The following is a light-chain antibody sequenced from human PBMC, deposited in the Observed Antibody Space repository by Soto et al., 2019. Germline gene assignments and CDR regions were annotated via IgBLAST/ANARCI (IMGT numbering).Light chain of an antibody. Sequence: QSALTQPRSVSGSPGQSVTISCTGTSSDVGRYDYVSWYQQHPGKAPELMIYDVNKRPSGVPHRFSGSKSGNTASLTISGLQADDEADYYCCSYAGSYTLVIFGGGTKLTVL. V-gene: IGLV2-11*01. CDR2: DVN. J-gene: IGLJ2*01. CDR1: SSDVGRYDY. CDR3: CSYAGSYTLVI.